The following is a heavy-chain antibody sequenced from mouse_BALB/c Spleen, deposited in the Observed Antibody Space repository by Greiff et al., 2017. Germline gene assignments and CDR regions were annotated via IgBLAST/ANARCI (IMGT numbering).Heavy chain of an antibody. J-gene: IGHJ4*01. CDR1: GFNIKDYY. CDR2: IDPENGNT. V-gene: IGHV14-1*02. Sequence: EVKLQESGADLVRPGALVKLSCKASGFNIKDYYMHWVKQRPEQGLEWIGWIDPENGNTIYDPKFQGKASITADTSSNTAYLQLSSLTSEDTAVYYCARKAGRAMDYWGQGTSVTVSS. CDR3: ARKAGRAMDY.